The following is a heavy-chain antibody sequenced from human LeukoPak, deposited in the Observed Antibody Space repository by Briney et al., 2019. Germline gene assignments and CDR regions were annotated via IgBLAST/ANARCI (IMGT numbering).Heavy chain of an antibody. CDR2: IYYSGST. Sequence: SETLSLTCTVSGGSISSGGYYWSWIRQHPGKGLEWIGYIYYSGSTYYNPSLKSRVTISEDTSKNQFSLKLSSVTAADTAVYYCASRIDYSYGIDYWGQGTLVTVSS. CDR1: GGSISSGGYY. V-gene: IGHV4-31*03. D-gene: IGHD5-18*01. J-gene: IGHJ4*02. CDR3: ASRIDYSYGIDY.